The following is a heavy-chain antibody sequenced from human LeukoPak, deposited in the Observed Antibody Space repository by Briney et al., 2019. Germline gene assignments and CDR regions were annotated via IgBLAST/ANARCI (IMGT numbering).Heavy chain of an antibody. CDR1: GYTFTGYY. J-gene: IGHJ3*02. Sequence: ASVKVSRKASGYTFTGYYMHWVRQAPGQGLEWMGWINPNSGGTNYAQKFQGRVTMTRDTSISTAYMELSRLRSDDTAVYYCARDGFGQRGDAFDIWGQGTMVTVSS. CDR3: ARDGFGQRGDAFDI. D-gene: IGHD3-10*01. V-gene: IGHV1-2*02. CDR2: INPNSGGT.